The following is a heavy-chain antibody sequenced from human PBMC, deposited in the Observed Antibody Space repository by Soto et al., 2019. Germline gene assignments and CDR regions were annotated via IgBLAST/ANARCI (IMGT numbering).Heavy chain of an antibody. CDR1: GFTFSSYA. CDR3: ARTTSIAAAVYIHDYYGMDV. CDR2: ISYDGSNK. D-gene: IGHD6-13*01. J-gene: IGHJ6*02. V-gene: IGHV3-30-3*01. Sequence: GGSLRLSCAASGFTFSSYAMHWVRQAPGKGLEWVAVISYDGSNKYYADSVKGRFTISRDNSKNTLYLQMNSLRAEDTAVYYCARTTSIAAAVYIHDYYGMDVWGQGTTVTVSS.